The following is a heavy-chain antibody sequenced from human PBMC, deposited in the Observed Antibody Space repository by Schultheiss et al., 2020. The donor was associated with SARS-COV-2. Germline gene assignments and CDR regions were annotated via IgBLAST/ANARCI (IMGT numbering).Heavy chain of an antibody. J-gene: IGHJ4*02. CDR1: GYSISSGYY. CDR2: IYYSGST. CDR3: ARDKYSSSSAIPNYFDY. D-gene: IGHD6-6*01. Sequence: SQTLSLTCTVSGYSISSGYYWGWIRQPPGKGLEWIGYIYYSGSTYYNPSLKSRVTISVDTSKNQFSLKLSSVTAADTAVYYCARDKYSSSSAIPNYFDYWGQGTLVTVSS. V-gene: IGHV4-31*03.